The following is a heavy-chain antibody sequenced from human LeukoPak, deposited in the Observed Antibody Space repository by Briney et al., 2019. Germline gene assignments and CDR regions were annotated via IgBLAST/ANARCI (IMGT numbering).Heavy chain of an antibody. D-gene: IGHD6-6*01. CDR2: ISDSDSRT. Sequence: GGSLRLSCVASGFTFSSHYMTWVRQAPGKGLEWVSHISDSDSRTHYVDSVKGRFTISRDNAKNSLYLQMNCLRAEDTAVYYCARVGRIAARPFDYWGQGTLVTVSS. CDR1: GFTFSSHY. CDR3: ARVGRIAARPFDY. V-gene: IGHV3-48*04. J-gene: IGHJ4*02.